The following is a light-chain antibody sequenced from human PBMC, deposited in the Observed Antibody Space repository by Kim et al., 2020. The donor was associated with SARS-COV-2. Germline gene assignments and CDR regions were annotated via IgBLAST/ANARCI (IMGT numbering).Light chain of an antibody. CDR3: QQCNNWPPT. CDR1: QSVSSN. Sequence: EIVMTQSPATLSVSPGERATLSCRASQSVSSNLAWYQQKPGQAPRLLIYDASTRATGIPARFSGSGFGAEFTLTISSLQSEDFALYYCQQCNNWPPTFGQGTKVDIK. CDR2: DAS. V-gene: IGKV3-15*01. J-gene: IGKJ1*01.